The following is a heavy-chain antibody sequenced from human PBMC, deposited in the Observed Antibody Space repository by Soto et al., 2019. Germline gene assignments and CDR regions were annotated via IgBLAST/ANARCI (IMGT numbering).Heavy chain of an antibody. CDR1: GFTFSGYA. CDR2: ISGGGISI. Sequence: GGSLRLSCAASGFTFSGYAMGWVRQAPGKGLEWVSSISGGGISIYYADSVKGRFTISRDNSKNTVYLQMSSLRAEDTALYYCAKRAYCGGDCHFDYWGQGTLVTVSS. V-gene: IGHV3-23*01. D-gene: IGHD2-21*02. CDR3: AKRAYCGGDCHFDY. J-gene: IGHJ4*02.